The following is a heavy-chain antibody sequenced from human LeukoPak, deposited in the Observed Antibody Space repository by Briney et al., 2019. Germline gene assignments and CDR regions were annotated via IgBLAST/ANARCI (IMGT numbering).Heavy chain of an antibody. V-gene: IGHV3-48*01. CDR2: ISGYSGPA. J-gene: IGHJ4*02. CDR3: ARGRECSGGSCYLLLDY. D-gene: IGHD2-15*01. Sequence: GGSLRLSCAASGFSFGSYGLSWVRQAPGKGLQWISYISGYSGPAYYADSVEGRFTISRDNSKNTLYLQMGSLRAEDMAVYYCARGRECSGGSCYLLLDYWGQGTLVTVSS. CDR1: GFSFGSYG.